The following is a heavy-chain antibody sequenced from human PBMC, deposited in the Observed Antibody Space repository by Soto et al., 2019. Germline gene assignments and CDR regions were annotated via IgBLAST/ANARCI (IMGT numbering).Heavy chain of an antibody. CDR3: ARKVLGSTSRPDWWYFDL. D-gene: IGHD2-2*01. CDR2: ISGGGDRT. Sequence: EVQLLESGGGLVQPGGSLRLSCVGSGFTFINYAMNWVRQTPGTGLEWVSGISGGGDRTFDADSVKGRFTISRDNSKNTVNFQMNSLRADDTAVYYCARKVLGSTSRPDWWYFDLWGRGTLVTVSS. CDR1: GFTFINYA. J-gene: IGHJ2*01. V-gene: IGHV3-23*01.